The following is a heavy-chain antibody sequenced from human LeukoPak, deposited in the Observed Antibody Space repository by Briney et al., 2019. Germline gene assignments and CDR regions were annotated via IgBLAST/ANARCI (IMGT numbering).Heavy chain of an antibody. V-gene: IGHV1-2*02. J-gene: IGHJ3*02. CDR1: GHTFTDYY. CDR3: TREENAFDI. CDR2: INPNSGGT. Sequence: VASVKVSCKASGHTFTDYYMHWVRQAPGQGLEWMGWINPNSGGTNYAQKFQGRVAMTRDTSINTAYMELSGLRSDDTTIYYCTREENAFDIWGQGTMVTVS.